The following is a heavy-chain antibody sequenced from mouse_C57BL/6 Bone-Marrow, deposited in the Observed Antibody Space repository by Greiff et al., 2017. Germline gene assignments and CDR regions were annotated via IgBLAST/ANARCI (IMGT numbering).Heavy chain of an antibody. CDR2: IDPSDSYT. J-gene: IGHJ4*01. Sequence: QVQLQQPGAELVKPGASVKLSCKASGYTFTSYWMQWVKPRPGQGLEWIGEIDPSDSYTNYNQKFKGKATLTVDTSSSTAYMQLSSLTSEDSAVYYCARSRNYDDLYAMDYWGQGTSVTVSS. CDR3: ARSRNYDDLYAMDY. CDR1: GYTFTSYW. V-gene: IGHV1-50*01. D-gene: IGHD2-4*01.